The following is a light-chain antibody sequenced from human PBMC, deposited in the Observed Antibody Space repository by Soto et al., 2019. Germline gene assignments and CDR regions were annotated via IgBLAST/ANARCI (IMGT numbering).Light chain of an antibody. CDR3: QQSYSTPRT. J-gene: IGKJ1*01. Sequence: DIQMTQSPSSLSASVGDRVTITCRASQSISSYLNWYQQKPGKAPKLLIYAASSLHSGVPSRFTGSGSGTHFTLTISSLQPEDFATYYCQQSYSTPRTFGQGTKVEIK. CDR2: AAS. V-gene: IGKV1-39*01. CDR1: QSISSY.